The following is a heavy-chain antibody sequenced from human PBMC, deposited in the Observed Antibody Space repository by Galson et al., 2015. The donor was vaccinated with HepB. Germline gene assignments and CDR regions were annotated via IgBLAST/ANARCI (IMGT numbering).Heavy chain of an antibody. J-gene: IGHJ3*02. Sequence: SCAAPGYTFTSYAMHWVRQAPGQRLEWMGWINAGNGNTKYSQKFQGRVTITRDTSASTAYMELSSLRSEDTAVYYCASVLSGLSSANDAFDIWGQGTMVTVSS. CDR2: INAGNGNT. D-gene: IGHD2/OR15-2a*01. CDR1: GYTFTSYA. CDR3: ASVLSGLSSANDAFDI. V-gene: IGHV1-3*01.